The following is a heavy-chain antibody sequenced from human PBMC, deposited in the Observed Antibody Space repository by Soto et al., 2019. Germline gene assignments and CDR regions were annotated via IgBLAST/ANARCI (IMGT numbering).Heavy chain of an antibody. CDR3: TRGPRPTSTGTGAF. V-gene: IGHV3-23*01. D-gene: IGHD1-1*01. CDR2: ISGSGGST. J-gene: IGHJ4*02. CDR1: GFTFSSYA. Sequence: GGSLRLSCAASGFTFSSYAMSWVRQAPGKGLEWVSAISGSGGSTNYADPVKGRFTISRDNAKNTLYLQMNALRVEDTGVYYCTRGPRPTSTGTGAFWGQGTLVTVSS.